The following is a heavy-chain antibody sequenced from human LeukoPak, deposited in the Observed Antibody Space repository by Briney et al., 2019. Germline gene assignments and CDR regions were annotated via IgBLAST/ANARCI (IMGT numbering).Heavy chain of an antibody. CDR2: IYYSGST. D-gene: IGHD2-2*01. CDR1: GGSISSYY. Sequence: PSETLSLTCTVSGGSISSYYWSWIRQPPGKGLEWIGYIYYSGSTNYNPSLKSRVTISVDTSKNQFSLKLSSVTAADTAVYYCARLRGKSPLVKAVVPAAIDYYYYYGMDVWGQGTTVTVSS. J-gene: IGHJ6*02. CDR3: ARLRGKSPLVKAVVPAAIDYYYYYGMDV. V-gene: IGHV4-59*08.